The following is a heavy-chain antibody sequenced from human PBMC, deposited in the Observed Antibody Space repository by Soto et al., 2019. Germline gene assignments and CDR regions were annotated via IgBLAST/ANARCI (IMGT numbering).Heavy chain of an antibody. CDR1: GHTFTGHH. D-gene: IGHD7-27*01. V-gene: IGHV1-2*02. J-gene: IGHJ4*02. Sequence: QVQMVQSGAEVKKPGASVKVSCKASGHTFTGHHMHWVRQAPGQGLEWMGLIALDIGDTKYAQKFQGRITSTSDTSITTAYMELRGLRSDDTAVYYCGLEPTGTGGFDYWGQGTLVTVS. CDR3: GLEPTGTGGFDY. CDR2: IALDIGDT.